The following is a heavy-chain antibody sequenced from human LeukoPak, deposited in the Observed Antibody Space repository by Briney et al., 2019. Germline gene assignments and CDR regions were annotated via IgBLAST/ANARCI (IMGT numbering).Heavy chain of an antibody. J-gene: IGHJ3*02. V-gene: IGHV3-74*01. D-gene: IGHD1-14*01. CDR1: GLTLNGYW. Sequence: GASLRLSCAGSGLTLNGYWMHWVRQAPGKGLVWVSRINGDGTNTTYADSVKGRFTISRDNAENTVYLQVNTLRVEDTAVYYCARDFGAVRTTNAFDIWGQGTMVTVSS. CDR2: INGDGTNT. CDR3: ARDFGAVRTTNAFDI.